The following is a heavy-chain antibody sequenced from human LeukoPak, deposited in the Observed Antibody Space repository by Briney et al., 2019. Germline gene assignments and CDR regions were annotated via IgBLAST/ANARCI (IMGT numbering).Heavy chain of an antibody. CDR2: IWYDGSNK. D-gene: IGHD1-1*01. CDR1: GFTFSSYG. CDR3: ATYVNWVAGDV. Sequence: GGSLRLSCAASGFTFSSYGMHWVRQAPGKGLEWVAVIWYDGSNKYYADSVKGRFTISRDNAKDSLYLQMNSLRAEDTAVYYCATYVNWVAGDVWGQGTTVTVSS. J-gene: IGHJ6*02. V-gene: IGHV3-33*03.